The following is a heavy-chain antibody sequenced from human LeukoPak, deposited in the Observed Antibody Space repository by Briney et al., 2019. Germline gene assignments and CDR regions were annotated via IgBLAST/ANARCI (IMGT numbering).Heavy chain of an antibody. D-gene: IGHD4-11*01. Sequence: GGSLKISCKGSGYSFTSYWIGWVRQMPGKGLEWMGIIYPGDSDTRYSPSFQGQVTISADKSISTAYLQWSSLKASDTAMYYCARHNDYSNYNYYYYYMDVWGKGTTVTVSS. CDR2: IYPGDSDT. J-gene: IGHJ6*03. CDR1: GYSFTSYW. CDR3: ARHNDYSNYNYYYYYMDV. V-gene: IGHV5-51*01.